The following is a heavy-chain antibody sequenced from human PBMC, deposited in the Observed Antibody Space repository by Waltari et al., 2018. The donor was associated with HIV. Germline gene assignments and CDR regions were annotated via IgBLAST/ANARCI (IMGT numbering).Heavy chain of an antibody. V-gene: IGHV4-39*07. CDR2: ISYSGSA. Sequence: QLQLQESGPGLVKPSETLSLTCTLSGGSVTSTTYSWGWIRQAPGRGLEWIGAISYSGSAYYNPSLESRVTISLDTSKNQFSLKLQSVTAADTAVYYCAGAPNGDFSWLDPWGQGTLVTVSS. D-gene: IGHD4-17*01. CDR3: AGAPNGDFSWLDP. CDR1: GGSVTSTTYS. J-gene: IGHJ5*02.